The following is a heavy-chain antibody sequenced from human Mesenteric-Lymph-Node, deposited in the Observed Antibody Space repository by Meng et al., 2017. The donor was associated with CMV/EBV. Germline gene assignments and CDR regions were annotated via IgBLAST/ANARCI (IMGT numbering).Heavy chain of an antibody. J-gene: IGHJ4*02. CDR2: IYPDDSDA. V-gene: IGHV5-51*01. CDR1: GFTFSDYY. D-gene: IGHD4-17*01. Sequence: GESLKISCAASGFTFSDYYMSWVRQMPGKGLEWMGVIYPDDSDARYSTSFRGHVTISADKSISTAYLQWSSLEASDTAMYYCARQLGGTAVSPYFDYWGQGTLVTVSS. CDR3: ARQLGGTAVSPYFDY.